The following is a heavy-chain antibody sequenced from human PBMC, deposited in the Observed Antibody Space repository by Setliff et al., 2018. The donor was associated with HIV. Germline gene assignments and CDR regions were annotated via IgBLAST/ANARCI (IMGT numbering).Heavy chain of an antibody. D-gene: IGHD4-4*01. CDR3: ARSHAVAFDI. Sequence: SVKVSCKASGGTFSSHATSWVRQAPGQGLEWMGGISPIFQIADYAQKFQGRLTITADESTSTVYMELSSLRSEDTAVYYCARSHAVAFDIWGQGTMVTVSS. V-gene: IGHV1-69*13. J-gene: IGHJ3*02. CDR2: ISPIFQIA. CDR1: GGTFSSHA.